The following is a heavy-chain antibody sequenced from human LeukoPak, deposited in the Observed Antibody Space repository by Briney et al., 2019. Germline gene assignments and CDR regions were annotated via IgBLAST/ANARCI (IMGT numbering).Heavy chain of an antibody. D-gene: IGHD6-19*01. CDR3: AKEAGGIAVAGLAY. CDR2: ISGSGGFT. V-gene: IGHV3-23*01. J-gene: IGHJ4*02. CDR1: GFTFSSCE. Sequence: PGGSLRLSCAASGFTFSSCEMNWVRQAPGKGLEWVSAISGSGGFTYYADSVKGRFTISRDNSKNTLYLQMNSLRAEDTAVYYCAKEAGGIAVAGLAYWGQGSLVTVS.